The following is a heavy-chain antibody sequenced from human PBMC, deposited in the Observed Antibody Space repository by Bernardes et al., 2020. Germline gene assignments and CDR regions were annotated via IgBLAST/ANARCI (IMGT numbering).Heavy chain of an antibody. Sequence: ASVKVSCKASGYTFTSYAMHWVRQAPGQGLEWMGWINTNTGNPTYAQGFTGRFVFSFDTPVSTAYLQISSLKAADTAVYYCANVQQQLLGPGWFDPWGQGTLVTVSS. CDR3: ANVQQQLLGPGWFDP. CDR2: INTNTGNP. CDR1: GYTFTSYA. V-gene: IGHV7-4-1*02. D-gene: IGHD6-13*01. J-gene: IGHJ5*02.